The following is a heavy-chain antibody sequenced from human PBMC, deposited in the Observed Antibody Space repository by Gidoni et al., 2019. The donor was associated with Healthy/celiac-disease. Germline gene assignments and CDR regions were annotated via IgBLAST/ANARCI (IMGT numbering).Heavy chain of an antibody. J-gene: IGHJ4*02. CDR3: ARDVHNYFDY. V-gene: IGHV4-59*01. D-gene: IGHD2-21*01. CDR2: IYYSGST. Sequence: QVQLQESGPGLVKPSETLSLTCTVSGGSISSYYWSWIRQPPGKGLEWIGYIYYSGSTNYNPSLKSRVTISVDTSKNQFSLKLSSVTAADTAVYYCARDVHNYFDYWGQGTLVTVSS. CDR1: GGSISSYY.